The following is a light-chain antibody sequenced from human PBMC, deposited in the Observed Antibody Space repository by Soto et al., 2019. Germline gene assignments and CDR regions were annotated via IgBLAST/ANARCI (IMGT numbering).Light chain of an antibody. CDR2: KAS. J-gene: IGKJ1*01. V-gene: IGKV1-5*03. CDR3: QQYNSYSPWT. CDR1: QSIISC. Sequence: DIQMTQSPSTLSASVGDRVTITCRASQSIISCLAWFQRKPGKAPKPLIYKASSLESGAPSRFSGSGSGTEFTLTISSLQPDDFATYYCQQYNSYSPWTFGQGTKVEIK.